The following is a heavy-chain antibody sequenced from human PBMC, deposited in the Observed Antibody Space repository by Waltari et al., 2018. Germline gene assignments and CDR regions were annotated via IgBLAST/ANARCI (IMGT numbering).Heavy chain of an antibody. V-gene: IGHV4-4*02. CDR3: AREIAVAGNLCYFDY. J-gene: IGHJ4*02. D-gene: IGHD6-19*01. CDR1: GGSISSSNW. CDR2: IYHSGGT. Sequence: QVQLQESGPGLVKPSGTLSLTCAVPGGSISSSNWWSGVRQPPGKGLEWIGEIYHSGGTNYNPSLKSRVTISVDKSKNQFSLKLSSVTAADTAVYYCAREIAVAGNLCYFDYWGQGTLVTVSS.